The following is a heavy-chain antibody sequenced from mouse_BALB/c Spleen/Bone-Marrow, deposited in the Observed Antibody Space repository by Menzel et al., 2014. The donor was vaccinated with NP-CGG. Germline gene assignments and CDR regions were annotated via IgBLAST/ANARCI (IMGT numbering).Heavy chain of an antibody. CDR3: ARELGAWFAY. J-gene: IGHJ3*01. CDR2: IWAGGNT. Sequence: QVQLKESGPGLVAPLQSLSITCTVSGFSLTSYGVHWVRQPPGKGLEWLGIIWAGGNTNYNSALMSRLSISKDNSKSQVFLKMNSLQTDDTAMYYCARELGAWFAYWGQGTLVTVSA. D-gene: IGHD4-1*01. CDR1: GFSLTSYG. V-gene: IGHV2-9*02.